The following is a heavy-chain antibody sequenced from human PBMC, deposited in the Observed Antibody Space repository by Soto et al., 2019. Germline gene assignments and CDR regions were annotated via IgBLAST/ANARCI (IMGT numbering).Heavy chain of an antibody. Sequence: PGASLKISCKGSGYSFTSYWIGWVRQMPGKGLEWMGIIYPGDSDTRYSPSFQGQVTISADKSLSTAYLEWSSLKASDTAIYFCARGHSYYYSSPASYPFDFWGQGTLVTVSS. CDR3: ARGHSYYYSSPASYPFDF. CDR2: IYPGDSDT. J-gene: IGHJ4*02. D-gene: IGHD2-21*02. CDR1: GYSFTSYW. V-gene: IGHV5-51*01.